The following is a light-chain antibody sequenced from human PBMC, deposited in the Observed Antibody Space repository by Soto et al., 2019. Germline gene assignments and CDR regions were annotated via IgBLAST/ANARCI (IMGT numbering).Light chain of an antibody. Sequence: DIQMTQSPSSLSASVGDRVTITCQASQDISNYLNWYQQKPGKAPKLLIYDASNLETGVPSRFSGSGSGTDFTFTISSLRPEDFATYYCQQVNTYPLTFGPGTKVDIK. V-gene: IGKV1-33*01. CDR3: QQVNTYPLT. J-gene: IGKJ1*01. CDR1: QDISNY. CDR2: DAS.